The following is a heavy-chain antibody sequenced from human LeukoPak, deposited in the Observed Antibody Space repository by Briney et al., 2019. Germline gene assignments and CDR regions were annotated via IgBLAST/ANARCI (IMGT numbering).Heavy chain of an antibody. CDR2: ISSSSSYI. CDR1: GFTFSSYS. D-gene: IGHD3-22*01. J-gene: IGHJ4*02. CDR3: ARGFSTYYYDSSGYQDY. Sequence: GGSLRLSCAAFGFTFSSYSMNWVRQAPGKGLEWVSSISSSSSYIYYADSVKGRFTISRDNAKNSLYLQMNSLRAEDTAVYYCARGFSTYYYDSSGYQDYWGQGTLVTVSS. V-gene: IGHV3-21*01.